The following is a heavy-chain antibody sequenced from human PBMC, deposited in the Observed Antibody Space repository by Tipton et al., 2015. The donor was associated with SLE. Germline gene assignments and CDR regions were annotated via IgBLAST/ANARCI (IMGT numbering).Heavy chain of an antibody. V-gene: IGHV4-38-2*01. CDR3: ARAREYSLKRTSSAYAPGGYFDY. CDR1: GYSISSGYY. J-gene: IGHJ4*02. D-gene: IGHD5-12*01. Sequence: TLSLTCAVSGYSISSGYYWGWIRQPPGKGLEWIGSIYHTGTAYYNPSPKSRVTISVDTSKNQFSLRLSSLTAADTAVYYCARAREYSLKRTSSAYAPGGYFDYWGQGTLVTVSS. CDR2: IYHTGTA.